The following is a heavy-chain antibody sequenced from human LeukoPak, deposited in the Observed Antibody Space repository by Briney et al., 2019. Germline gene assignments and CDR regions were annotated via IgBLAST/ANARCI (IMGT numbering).Heavy chain of an antibody. CDR1: GFTFSTFG. V-gene: IGHV3-30*02. CDR3: AKDGGRGVLDY. J-gene: IGHJ4*02. D-gene: IGHD3-10*01. Sequence: GGSLRLFCAASGFTFSTFGMHWVRQAPGKGLEWVTFIRYDGSDKYYTDSVKGRFTISRDNSRNILFLQMNSLRTEDTAVYYCAKDGGRGVLDYWGQGTLVTVSS. CDR2: IRYDGSDK.